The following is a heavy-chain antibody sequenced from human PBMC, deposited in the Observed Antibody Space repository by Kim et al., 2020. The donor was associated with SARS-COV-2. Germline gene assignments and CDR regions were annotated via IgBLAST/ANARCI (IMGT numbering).Heavy chain of an antibody. CDR3: ARAGGFRELSSDS. CDR2: INESGRT. D-gene: IGHD3-16*01. CDR1: GGSFSAYY. V-gene: IGHV4-34*01. Sequence: SETLSLTCAVSGGSFSAYYLCWVRQPPGKGLEWIWEINESGRTDSNSSLTSRGTISVDTSKNQLFLNLTLVTAAATAVYYCARAGGFRELSSDSWGQGTL. J-gene: IGHJ4*02.